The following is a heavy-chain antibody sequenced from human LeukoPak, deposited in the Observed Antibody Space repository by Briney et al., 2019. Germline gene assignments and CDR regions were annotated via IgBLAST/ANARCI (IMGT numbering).Heavy chain of an antibody. V-gene: IGHV5-51*01. D-gene: IGHD6-6*01. Sequence: GESLKISCKISGYKLTNNWIGWVRQVPGKGLEWMGLIYPGYSDAKYSPSFQGQVTLSVDASISTAYLQLSGLRASDTAMYYCAMTGSSSVSFDYWGQGTLVTVSS. CDR3: AMTGSSSVSFDY. J-gene: IGHJ4*02. CDR2: IYPGYSDA. CDR1: GYKLTNNW.